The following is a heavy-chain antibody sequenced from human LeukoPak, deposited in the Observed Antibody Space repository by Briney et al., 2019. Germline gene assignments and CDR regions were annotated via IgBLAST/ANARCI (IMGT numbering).Heavy chain of an antibody. Sequence: ASVTVSCKASGHTFTTYYVHLVRQAPGQGLEWMGVINPSGDGTNYPQRFQGRVTLTRDTSTSTVYMELSSLRSEDTAIYYCAKETPNTGWFDPWGQGTLVTVSS. D-gene: IGHD1-14*01. CDR2: INPSGDGT. CDR3: AKETPNTGWFDP. J-gene: IGHJ5*02. CDR1: GHTFTTYY. V-gene: IGHV1-46*01.